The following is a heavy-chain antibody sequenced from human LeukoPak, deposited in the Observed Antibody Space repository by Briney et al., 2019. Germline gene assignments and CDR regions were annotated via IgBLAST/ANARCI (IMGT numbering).Heavy chain of an antibody. V-gene: IGHV3-11*04. CDR1: GFTFGDYA. CDR2: ISSSSRTI. CDR3: ARESQGYGEGNYGDSHIYSYYYVDV. D-gene: IGHD4-17*01. Sequence: GGSLRLSCTASGFTFGDYAMSWFRQAPGKGLEWVSYISSSSRTIYYADSVKGRFTISRDNTKNSLFLQLNSLRAEDTAVYYCARESQGYGEGNYGDSHIYSYYYVDVWGKGTTVTVSS. J-gene: IGHJ6*03.